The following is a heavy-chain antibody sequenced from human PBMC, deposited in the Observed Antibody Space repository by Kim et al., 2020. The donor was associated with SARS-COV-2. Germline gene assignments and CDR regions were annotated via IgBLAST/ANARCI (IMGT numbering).Heavy chain of an antibody. Sequence: SRVTISVHTSKNQFSLKLSSVTAADTAVYYCARDIPYYYGSGSYSRRMDVWGQGTTVTVSS. D-gene: IGHD3-10*01. J-gene: IGHJ6*02. V-gene: IGHV4-59*01. CDR3: ARDIPYYYGSGSYSRRMDV.